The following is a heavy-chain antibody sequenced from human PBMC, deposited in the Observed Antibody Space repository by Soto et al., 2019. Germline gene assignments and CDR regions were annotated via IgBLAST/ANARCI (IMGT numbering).Heavy chain of an antibody. V-gene: IGHV4-39*01. CDR2: IYYSGST. CDR1: GGSISSSSYY. D-gene: IGHD5-18*01. Sequence: QLQLQESGPGLVKPSETLSLTCTVSGGSISSSSYYWGWIRQPPGKGLEWIGSIYYSGSTYYNPSLKSRVTISVDTSKNQFSRKLSSVTAADTAVYYCARLEDSYGTNWGQGTLVTVSS. CDR3: ARLEDSYGTN. J-gene: IGHJ4*02.